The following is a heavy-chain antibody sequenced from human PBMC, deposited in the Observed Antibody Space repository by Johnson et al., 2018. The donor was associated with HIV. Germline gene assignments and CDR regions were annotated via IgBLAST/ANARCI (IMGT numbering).Heavy chain of an antibody. D-gene: IGHD4-17*01. J-gene: IGHJ3*02. V-gene: IGHV3-64*01. CDR1: GFTFSSYA. CDR2: ISSNGGST. Sequence: VQLVESGGGLVQPGGSLRLSCAASGFTFSSYAMHWVRQAPGKGLEYVSAISSNGGSTYYANSVKGRFTISKDNSKNTLYLQMGSLSAEDMAVYYCARRGDRDAFDIWGQGTMVTVS. CDR3: ARRGDRDAFDI.